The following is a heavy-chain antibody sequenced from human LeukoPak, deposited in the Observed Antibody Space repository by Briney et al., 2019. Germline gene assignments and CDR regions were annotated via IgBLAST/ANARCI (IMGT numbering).Heavy chain of an antibody. CDR2: IIPIFGTA. D-gene: IGHD5-18*01. J-gene: IGHJ5*02. V-gene: IGHV1-69*05. CDR1: GGTFSSYA. Sequence: SVKVSCKASGGTFSSYAISWVRHAPGQGLEWMGGIIPIFGTANYAQKFQGRVTITTDESTSTAYMELSSLRSEDTAVYYCASGGGYSYGYWFDPWGQGTLVTVSS. CDR3: ASGGGYSYGYWFDP.